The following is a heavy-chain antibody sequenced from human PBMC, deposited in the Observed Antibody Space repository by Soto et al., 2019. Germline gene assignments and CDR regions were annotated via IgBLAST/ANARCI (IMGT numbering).Heavy chain of an antibody. Sequence: QVQLVQSGAEVKKPGASVKVSCKASGYTFTSYDIKWVRQATGQGLERMGWIKPNSGNTGYEQKFQGRVTMTRNTSISTAYMELSSLRSEDTAVYYCARVRNWNDAFDIWGQGTMVTVSS. CDR1: GYTFTSYD. D-gene: IGHD1-20*01. V-gene: IGHV1-8*01. CDR2: IKPNSGNT. CDR3: ARVRNWNDAFDI. J-gene: IGHJ3*02.